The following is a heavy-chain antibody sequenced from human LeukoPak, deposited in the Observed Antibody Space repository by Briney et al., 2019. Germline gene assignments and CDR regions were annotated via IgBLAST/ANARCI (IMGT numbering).Heavy chain of an antibody. CDR2: VSDHGRNK. J-gene: IGHJ4*02. V-gene: IGHV3-30*18. CDR1: GFTFSHYA. D-gene: IGHD1-26*01. CDR3: AKDRGSFHFDY. Sequence: GGSLRLSCAVSGFTFSHYAMSWVRQAPGKGLEWVAVVSDHGRNKFYADSVKGRFTISRDNSKNTLYLQMNSLRTEDTAVYYCAKDRGSFHFDYWGQGTLVTVSS.